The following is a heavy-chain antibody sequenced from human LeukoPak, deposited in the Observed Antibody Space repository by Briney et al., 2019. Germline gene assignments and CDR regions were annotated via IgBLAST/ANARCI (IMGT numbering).Heavy chain of an antibody. J-gene: IGHJ4*02. Sequence: SETLSLTCTVSGYSISSGYYWGWIRQPPGKGLEWIGSIYHSGSTYYNPSLKSRVTISVDTSKNQFSLKLSSVAAADTAVYYCARDYGSGSYYDYWGQGTLVTVSS. CDR2: IYHSGST. CDR1: GYSISSGYY. CDR3: ARDYGSGSYYDY. D-gene: IGHD3-10*01. V-gene: IGHV4-38-2*02.